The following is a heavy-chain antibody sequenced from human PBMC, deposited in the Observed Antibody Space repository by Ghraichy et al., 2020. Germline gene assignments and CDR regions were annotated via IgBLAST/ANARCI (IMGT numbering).Heavy chain of an antibody. CDR2: VRTSGDT. D-gene: IGHD2-2*01. CDR3: VRGRKYAFTSAFYFDN. V-gene: IGHV3-13*01. Sequence: GALRLSCAASGFTFTNYDMHWVRQVAGRGLEWVSIVRTSGDTFYADSVRGRFSISRENAENSLYLQMNSLRAGDTAVYYCVRGRKYAFTSAFYFDNWGRGTPVTVSS. J-gene: IGHJ4*02. CDR1: GFTFTNYD.